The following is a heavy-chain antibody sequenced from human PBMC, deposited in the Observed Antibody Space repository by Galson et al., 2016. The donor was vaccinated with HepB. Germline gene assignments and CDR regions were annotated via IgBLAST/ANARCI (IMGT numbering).Heavy chain of an antibody. CDR3: AKERLVRRIFDH. CDR1: GFTFNNYV. CDR2: IDGGGAGT. V-gene: IGHV3-23*01. J-gene: IGHJ4*02. D-gene: IGHD1-1*01. Sequence: SLRLSCAASGFTFNNYVMSRIRQAPGKGLQWVWAIDGGGAGTYYADSVRGRFAISRDNSNNTLYLQMNGLRAEDTAVYYCAKERLVRRIFDHWGQGPLLTGSS.